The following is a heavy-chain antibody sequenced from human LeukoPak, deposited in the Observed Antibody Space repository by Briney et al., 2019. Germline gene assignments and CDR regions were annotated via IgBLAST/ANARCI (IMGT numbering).Heavy chain of an antibody. D-gene: IGHD3-22*01. Sequence: GGSLRLSCEASGFTFSSYWMSWVRQAPGKGLEWVASISYDGDYILYAESLKGRFSISRDNAKNSLYLQMNSLRAEDTAVYYCARGGFGSSGYYSRVDYWGQGTLVTVSS. CDR2: ISYDGDYI. CDR1: GFTFSSYW. J-gene: IGHJ4*02. V-gene: IGHV3-21*01. CDR3: ARGGFGSSGYYSRVDY.